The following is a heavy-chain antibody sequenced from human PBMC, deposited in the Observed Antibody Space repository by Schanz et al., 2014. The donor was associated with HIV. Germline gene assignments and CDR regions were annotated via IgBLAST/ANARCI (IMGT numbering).Heavy chain of an antibody. Sequence: EQLVESGGGLVQPGGSLRLSCAASGFTFSSHWMHWVRQAPGKGLVWVSRINRNEGTTDYADSVKGRFTISRDNAKNSLYLNMYSLRAEDTAVYFCAKSNGGDTAVVQYYFDYWGQGTLVSVSS. CDR3: AKSNGGDTAVVQYYFDY. J-gene: IGHJ4*02. CDR1: GFTFSSHW. V-gene: IGHV3-74*01. D-gene: IGHD5-18*01. CDR2: INRNEGTT.